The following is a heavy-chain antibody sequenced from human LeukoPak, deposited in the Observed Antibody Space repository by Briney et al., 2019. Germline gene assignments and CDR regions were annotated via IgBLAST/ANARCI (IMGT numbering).Heavy chain of an antibody. D-gene: IGHD1/OR15-1a*01. Sequence: GGSLRLSCAASGFTFSSYAMSWVRQAPGKGLEWVSAISGSGGSTYYADSMKGRFTISRDNSKNTLYLQMNSLRPDDTAVYYCARDSSDANIDYWGQGTLVTVSS. J-gene: IGHJ4*02. V-gene: IGHV3-23*01. CDR1: GFTFSSYA. CDR3: ARDSSDANIDY. CDR2: ISGSGGST.